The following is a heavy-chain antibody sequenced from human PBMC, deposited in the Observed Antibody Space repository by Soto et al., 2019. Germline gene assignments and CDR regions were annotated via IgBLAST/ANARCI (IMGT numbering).Heavy chain of an antibody. J-gene: IGHJ5*02. Sequence: PSETLSLTCTVSGGSVSSSSYYWTWLRQPPGKRLEWIGYIYFSGTTEYNPSLKSRVAISFDTSKNQFSLKLSSVIAADTAVYYCAREGKRVSMVRGFDPWGQGTLVT. D-gene: IGHD3-10*01. V-gene: IGHV4-61*01. CDR1: GGSVSSSSYY. CDR3: AREGKRVSMVRGFDP. CDR2: IYFSGTT.